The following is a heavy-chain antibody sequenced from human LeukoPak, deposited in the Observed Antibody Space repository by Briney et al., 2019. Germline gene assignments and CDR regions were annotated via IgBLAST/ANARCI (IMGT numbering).Heavy chain of an antibody. D-gene: IGHD1-26*01. CDR1: GFTVSSNY. V-gene: IGHV3-53*01. Sequence: GGSLRLSCAASGFTVSSNYMSWVRQAPGKGLEWVSVIYSDGSTYYADSVKGRFTISRDNSKNTLYLQMNSLRAEDTAVYYCARVTRLLYFDYWGQGTLVTVSS. CDR3: ARVTRLLYFDY. J-gene: IGHJ4*02. CDR2: IYSDGST.